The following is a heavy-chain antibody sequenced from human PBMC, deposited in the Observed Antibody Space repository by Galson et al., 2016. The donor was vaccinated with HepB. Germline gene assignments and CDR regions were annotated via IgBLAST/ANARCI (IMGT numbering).Heavy chain of an antibody. J-gene: IGHJ6*02. CDR1: GFTFSTNA. V-gene: IGHV3-23*01. D-gene: IGHD2-8*01. CDR2: ISGGSTNT. CDR3: AKTLRMLNRSPNWYGLDV. Sequence: SLRLSCAASGFTFSTNAMTWVRLAPGRGLEWVSGISGGSTNTIYANSVKGRFTISRDNSRNTLYLQMDRLRDEDTAVYHCAKTLRMLNRSPNWYGLDVWGLGTTVTVS.